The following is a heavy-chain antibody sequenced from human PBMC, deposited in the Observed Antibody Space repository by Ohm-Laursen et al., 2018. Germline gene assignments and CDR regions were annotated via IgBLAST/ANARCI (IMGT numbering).Heavy chain of an antibody. D-gene: IGHD3-3*01. CDR3: AREAFGSSPSDYYYYGMDV. CDR1: GYTFTGHY. CDR2: INPNSGGT. V-gene: IGHV1-2*02. Sequence: ASVKVSCKASGYTFTGHYMHWVRQAPGQGLEWMGWINPNSGGTNYAQKFQGRVTMTRDTSISTAYMELSRLRSDDTAVYYCAREAFGSSPSDYYYYGMDVWGQGTTVTVSS. J-gene: IGHJ6*02.